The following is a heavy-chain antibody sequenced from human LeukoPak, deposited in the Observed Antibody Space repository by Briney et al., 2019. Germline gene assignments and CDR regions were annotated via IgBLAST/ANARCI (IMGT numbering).Heavy chain of an antibody. CDR3: TRVPYDFWSGYYSCDY. CDR2: IRSKAYGGTT. Sequence: KPGRSLRLSCIASGFTFGDYAMSWFRQAPGKGLEWVGFIRSKAYGGTTEYAASVKGRFTISRDDSKSVAYQQMNSLKTEDTAVYYCTRVPYDFWSGYYSCDYWGQGTLVTVSS. D-gene: IGHD3-3*01. V-gene: IGHV3-49*05. CDR1: GFTFGDYA. J-gene: IGHJ4*02.